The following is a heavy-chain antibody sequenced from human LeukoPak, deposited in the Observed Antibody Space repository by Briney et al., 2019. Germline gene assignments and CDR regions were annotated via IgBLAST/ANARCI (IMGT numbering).Heavy chain of an antibody. CDR3: ARDRNMDYDFWSGYYIDY. J-gene: IGHJ4*02. D-gene: IGHD3-3*01. CDR2: ISNSGSTI. CDR1: GFTSSSYE. V-gene: IGHV3-48*03. Sequence: PGGSLTLSCAASGFTSSSYEMNWVRQAPGKGLEWVAYISNSGSTIYYADSVKGRFTISRDNAKNSLYLQMNSLRAEDTAVYYCARDRNMDYDFWSGYYIDYWGQGTLVTVSS.